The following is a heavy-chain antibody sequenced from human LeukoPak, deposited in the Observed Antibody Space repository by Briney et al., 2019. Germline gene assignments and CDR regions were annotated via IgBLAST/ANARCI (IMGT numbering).Heavy chain of an antibody. CDR2: ISSSGSTI. CDR3: AKVTVTTSGFDY. V-gene: IGHV3-11*04. CDR1: GFTFSDYY. Sequence: GGSLRLSCAASGFTFSDYYMSWIRQAPGKGLEWVSYISSSGSTIYYADSVKGRFTISRDNSKNTLYLQMNSLRAEDTAVYYCAKVTVTTSGFDYWGQGTLVTVSS. J-gene: IGHJ4*02. D-gene: IGHD4-11*01.